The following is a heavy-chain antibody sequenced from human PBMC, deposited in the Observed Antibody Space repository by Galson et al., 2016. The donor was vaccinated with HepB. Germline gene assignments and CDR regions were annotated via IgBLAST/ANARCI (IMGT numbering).Heavy chain of an antibody. CDR2: FDPEDGET. V-gene: IGHV1-24*01. D-gene: IGHD6-6*01. J-gene: IGHJ4*02. CDR3: ATDISYSSSLFDY. Sequence: SVKVSCKVSGYILTDLSMHWLRQAPGKGLEWMGGFDPEDGETIYAQKFQGRVTMTEDKSTDTAYMELSSLRSEDTAVYYCATDISYSSSLFDYWGQGTLVTVSS. CDR1: GYILTDLS.